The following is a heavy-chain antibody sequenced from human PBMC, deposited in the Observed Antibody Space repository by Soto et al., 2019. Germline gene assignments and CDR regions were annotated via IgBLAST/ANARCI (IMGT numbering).Heavy chain of an antibody. CDR1: GFTFSSYG. CDR2: ISYDGSNK. D-gene: IGHD3-22*01. J-gene: IGHJ4*02. V-gene: IGHV3-30*18. Sequence: LRLSCAASGFTFSSYGMHWVRQAPVKGLEWVAVISYDGSNKYYADSVKGRFTISRDNSKNTLYLQMNSLRAEDTAVYYCAKDGDSSGYYYPGLEYWGEGTLVTVSS. CDR3: AKDGDSSGYYYPGLEY.